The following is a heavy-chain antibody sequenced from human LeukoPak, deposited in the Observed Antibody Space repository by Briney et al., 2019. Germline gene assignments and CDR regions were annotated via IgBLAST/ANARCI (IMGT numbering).Heavy chain of an antibody. CDR3: ARTLGYCSSTSCSNDIYFDY. CDR1: GYTFTGYY. J-gene: IGHJ4*02. Sequence: GASVKVSCKASGYTFTGYYMHWVRQAPGQGLEWMGWINPNSGGTNYAQKFQGRVTMTRDTSISTAYMELSRLRSDDTAVYYCARTLGYCSSTSCSNDIYFDYWGQGTLVTVSS. CDR2: INPNSGGT. V-gene: IGHV1-2*02. D-gene: IGHD2-2*01.